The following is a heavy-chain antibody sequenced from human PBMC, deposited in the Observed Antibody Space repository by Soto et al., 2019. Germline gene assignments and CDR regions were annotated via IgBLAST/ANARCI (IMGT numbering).Heavy chain of an antibody. J-gene: IGHJ4*02. CDR2: ISGSGATT. CDR3: TKGGIPRRYNIPKVDFDY. CDR1: GFVFSNYA. V-gene: IGHV3-23*01. D-gene: IGHD1-1*01. Sequence: EVHLLESGGDLVQRGGSLRLSCAASGFVFSNYAMSWVRQAPGKGLEWVSAISGSGATTYYPDSVKGRFTISRDNSKNTLYPQMNSLRAEDTAVYYCTKGGIPRRYNIPKVDFDYWGQGSLVTVSS.